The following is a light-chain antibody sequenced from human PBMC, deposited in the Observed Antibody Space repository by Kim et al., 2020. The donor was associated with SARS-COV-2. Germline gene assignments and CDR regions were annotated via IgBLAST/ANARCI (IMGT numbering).Light chain of an antibody. V-gene: IGKV1-39*01. CDR2: AAS. Sequence: SASVGDRVTITCRASQSISNYLNWYQQKPGEAPKLLIYAASSLQSGVPSRFSGSGSGTDFTLTISSLQPGDFATYYCQQSYSIPFTFGQGTKLEI. CDR1: QSISNY. CDR3: QQSYSIPFT. J-gene: IGKJ2*01.